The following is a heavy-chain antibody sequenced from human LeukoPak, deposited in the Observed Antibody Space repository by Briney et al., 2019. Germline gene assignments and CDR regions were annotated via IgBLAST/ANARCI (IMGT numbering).Heavy chain of an antibody. Sequence: GGSLRLSCAASGFTFSSYGMHWVRQAPGKGLEWAAVISYDGSNKYYADSVKGRFTISRDNSKNTLYLQMNSLRAEDTAVYYCAKASMVRGVIERLYFDYWGQGTLVTVSS. CDR3: AKASMVRGVIERLYFDY. V-gene: IGHV3-30*18. CDR1: GFTFSSYG. CDR2: ISYDGSNK. J-gene: IGHJ4*02. D-gene: IGHD3-10*01.